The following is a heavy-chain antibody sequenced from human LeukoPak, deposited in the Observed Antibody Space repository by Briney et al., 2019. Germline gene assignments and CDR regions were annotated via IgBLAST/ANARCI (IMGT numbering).Heavy chain of an antibody. J-gene: IGHJ5*02. Sequence: GASVKVSCKASGYTFTSYGISWVRQAPGQGLEWMGWISAHNGNTNYAQKLQGRVTMTTDTSTSTAYMELRSLRSDDTAVYYCARDYYYDSSGPNWFDPWGQGTLVTVSS. V-gene: IGHV1-18*01. CDR1: GYTFTSYG. CDR3: ARDYYYDSSGPNWFDP. D-gene: IGHD3-22*01. CDR2: ISAHNGNT.